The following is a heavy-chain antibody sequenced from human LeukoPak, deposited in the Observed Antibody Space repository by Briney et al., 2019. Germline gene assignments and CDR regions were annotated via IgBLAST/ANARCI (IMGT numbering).Heavy chain of an antibody. CDR2: INSDGSST. CDR1: GFTFSSYW. CDR3: ARVSPSGDYVSIKNWYFDL. J-gene: IGHJ2*01. Sequence: GGSLRLSCAASGFTFSSYWMHWVRQAPGKGLVWVSRINSDGSSTSYADSVKGRFTISRDNAKNTLYLQMNSLRAEDTAVYYCARVSPSGDYVSIKNWYFDLWGRGTLVTVSS. V-gene: IGHV3-74*01. D-gene: IGHD4-17*01.